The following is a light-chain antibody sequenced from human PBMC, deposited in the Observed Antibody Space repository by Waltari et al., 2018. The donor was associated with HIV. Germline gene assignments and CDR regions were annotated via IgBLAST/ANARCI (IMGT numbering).Light chain of an antibody. V-gene: IGLV2-23*02. CDR1: SSGIGACDL. Sequence: QSALTQPASVSGSPGQPITVSCTGTSSGIGACDLVSWYQQEPVNAPKLIIQDVTARPSGVSSRVSGSKSGNTAFLTISGLQVEDESLYFCCSFSPNGASWVFGGGTKVTVL. J-gene: IGLJ3*02. CDR3: CSFSPNGASWV. CDR2: DVT.